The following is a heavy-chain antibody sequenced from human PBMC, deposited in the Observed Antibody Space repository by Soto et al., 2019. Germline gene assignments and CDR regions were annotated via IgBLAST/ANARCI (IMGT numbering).Heavy chain of an antibody. Sequence: SETLSLTCTVSGGSISSGGYYWSWIRQHPGKGLEWIGYIYYSGSTYYNPSLKSRVTISVDTSKNQFSLKLSLVTAADTAVYYCARFSQKQQQVTWGYYYYGMDVWGQGTTVTVSS. V-gene: IGHV4-31*03. J-gene: IGHJ6*02. CDR2: IYYSGST. D-gene: IGHD6-13*01. CDR1: GGSISSGGYY. CDR3: ARFSQKQQQVTWGYYYYGMDV.